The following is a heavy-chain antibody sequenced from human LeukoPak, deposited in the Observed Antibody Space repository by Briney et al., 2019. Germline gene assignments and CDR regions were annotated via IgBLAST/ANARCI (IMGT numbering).Heavy chain of an antibody. D-gene: IGHD4-17*01. CDR2: IWYDGSNK. Sequence: PLGSLRLSCAASGFTFSDYYMSWIRQAPGKGLEWVAVIWYDGSNKYYADSVKGRFTISRDNSKNTLYLQMNSLRAEDTAVYYCARDPAHGDYPYYFDYWGQGTLVTVSS. V-gene: IGHV3-33*08. CDR1: GFTFSDYY. CDR3: ARDPAHGDYPYYFDY. J-gene: IGHJ4*02.